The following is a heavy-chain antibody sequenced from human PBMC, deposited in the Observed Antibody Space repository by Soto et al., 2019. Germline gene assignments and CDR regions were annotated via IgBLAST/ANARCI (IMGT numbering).Heavy chain of an antibody. CDR1: GFIFSTYA. CDR3: AHPRGYGVFDAVDI. Sequence: GVLILSCAASGFIFSTYAMNLVRQAPGKGLEWVSAISNSGGSTFYAESVRGRFTISRDNSIKTLYLQMSSLRTEDTAVYYCAHPRGYGVFDAVDIWGQGTMVTVSS. V-gene: IGHV3-23*01. J-gene: IGHJ3*02. CDR2: ISNSGGST. D-gene: IGHD4-17*01.